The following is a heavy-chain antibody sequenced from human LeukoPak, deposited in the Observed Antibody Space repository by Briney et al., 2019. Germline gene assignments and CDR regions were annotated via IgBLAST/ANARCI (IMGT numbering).Heavy chain of an antibody. D-gene: IGHD4-17*01. CDR1: GGSISSYY. V-gene: IGHV4-34*01. CDR2: INHSGST. J-gene: IGHJ4*02. Sequence: KPSETLSLTCTVSGGSISSYYWIWIRQPPGKGREWIGEINHSGSTNYNPSLKSRVTIAVDTSTNQFSLKLSSVTAADTAGYYCARASGTVTTFDYWGQGTLVTVSS. CDR3: ARASGTVTTFDY.